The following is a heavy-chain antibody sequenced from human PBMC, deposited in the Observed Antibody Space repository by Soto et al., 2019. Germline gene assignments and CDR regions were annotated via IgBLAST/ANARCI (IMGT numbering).Heavy chain of an antibody. V-gene: IGHV3-23*01. Sequence: EVQLLESGGVLVQPGGSLRLSCAASGFTFSSFAMSWVRQAPGKGLEWVSAISGSGGSTYYADSVKGRFTISRDNSKNTMYLQMNSLTAEDTAVYYCVKALVAGGNSWGQGTLVTVSS. CDR1: GFTFSSFA. CDR2: ISGSGGST. CDR3: VKALVAGGNS. D-gene: IGHD5-12*01. J-gene: IGHJ1*01.